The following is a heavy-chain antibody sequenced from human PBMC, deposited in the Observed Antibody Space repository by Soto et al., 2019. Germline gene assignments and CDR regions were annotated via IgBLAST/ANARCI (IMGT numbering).Heavy chain of an antibody. CDR1: GSTFISHG. CDR2: ISGKNGNT. Sequence: ASLKVSCQPSGSTFISHGISWVRQAPGHGLEWMGWISGKNGNTNYAQKLQGRVTLTTDTSTSTAYMELRSLRSDDTAVYYCARRASSILVAPGYGMDVWGQGTRVTVS. V-gene: IGHV1-18*04. J-gene: IGHJ6*02. CDR3: ARRASSILVAPGYGMDV. D-gene: IGHD3-22*01.